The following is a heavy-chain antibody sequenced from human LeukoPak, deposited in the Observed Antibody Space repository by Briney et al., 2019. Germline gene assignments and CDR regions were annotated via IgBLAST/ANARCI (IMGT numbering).Heavy chain of an antibody. J-gene: IGHJ3*02. Sequence: SETLSLTCTVSGYSISSGYYWGWIRQPPGQGLEWIGCIYYSGSTNYNPSLKSRVTISVDTSKNQFSLKLSSVTAADTAVYYCTRGSPQYSGSYQNAFDIWGQGTMVTVSS. CDR1: GYSISSGYY. CDR3: TRGSPQYSGSYQNAFDI. CDR2: IYYSGST. D-gene: IGHD1-26*01. V-gene: IGHV4-38-2*02.